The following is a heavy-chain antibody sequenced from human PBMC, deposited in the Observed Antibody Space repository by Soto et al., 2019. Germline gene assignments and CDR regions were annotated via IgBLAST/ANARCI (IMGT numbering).Heavy chain of an antibody. D-gene: IGHD3-22*01. CDR2: ISPYNGNT. CDR3: ARGEDSSGYYLDAFDM. CDR1: GYIFTSFG. J-gene: IGHJ3*02. V-gene: IGHV1-18*01. Sequence: QVQLVQSGAEVKKPGDSVKVSCKASGYIFTSFGISWVRQAPGQGLEWMGWISPYNGNTNYAQKFQGRVTMTSDTLTNIAYMELRSLRSNDTAVYYCARGEDSSGYYLDAFDMWGQGTMVTVSS.